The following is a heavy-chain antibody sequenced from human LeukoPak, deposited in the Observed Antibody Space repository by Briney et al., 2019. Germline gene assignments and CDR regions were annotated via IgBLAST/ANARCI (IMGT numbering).Heavy chain of an antibody. D-gene: IGHD3-22*01. J-gene: IGHJ4*02. CDR2: IIPIFGTA. V-gene: IGHV1-69*01. Sequence: APVKVSCKASGGTFSSYAISWVRQAPGQGLEWMGGIIPIFGTANYAQKFQGRVTITADESTSTAYMELSSLRSEDTAVYYCADSDYYDSSGYYEFDYWGQGTLVTVSS. CDR3: ADSDYYDSSGYYEFDY. CDR1: GGTFSSYA.